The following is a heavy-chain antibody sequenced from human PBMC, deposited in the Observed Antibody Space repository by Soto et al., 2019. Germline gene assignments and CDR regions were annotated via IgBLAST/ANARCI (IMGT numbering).Heavy chain of an antibody. CDR2: ISSTTNYI. Sequence: GSLRLSCGASGFTFTMYSMNWVRQAPGKGLEWVSSISSTTNYIYYGDSMKGRFTISRDNAKNSLYLEMNSLRAEDTAVYYCARESEDLTSNFDYWGQGTLVTVSS. CDR1: GFTFTMYS. CDR3: ARESEDLTSNFDY. V-gene: IGHV3-21*06. J-gene: IGHJ4*02.